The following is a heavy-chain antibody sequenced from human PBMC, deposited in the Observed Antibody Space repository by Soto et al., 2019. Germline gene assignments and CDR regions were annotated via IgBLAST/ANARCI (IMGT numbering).Heavy chain of an antibody. CDR1: GYTFTSYA. D-gene: IGHD4-4*01. J-gene: IGHJ3*02. V-gene: IGHV1-3*01. Sequence: ASVKVSCKASGYTFTSYAMHWVRQAPGQRLEWMGWINAGNGNTKYSQKFQGRVTITRDTSASTAYMELSSLRSEDTAVYYCARVNRKQYLLIDAFDIWGQGTMVTVSS. CDR3: ARVNRKQYLLIDAFDI. CDR2: INAGNGNT.